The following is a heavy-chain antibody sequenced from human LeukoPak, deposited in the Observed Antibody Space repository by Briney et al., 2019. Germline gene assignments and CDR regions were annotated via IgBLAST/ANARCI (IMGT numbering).Heavy chain of an antibody. CDR3: ASGDSSGYYYFDY. J-gene: IGHJ4*02. Sequence: SQTLSLTCTVSGGSISSGGYYWSWIRQHPWKGLEWIGYIYYSGSTYYNPSLKSRVTISVDTSKNQFSLKLSSVTAADTAVYYCASGDSSGYYYFDYWGQGTLVTVSS. CDR1: GGSISSGGYY. V-gene: IGHV4-31*03. D-gene: IGHD3-22*01. CDR2: IYYSGST.